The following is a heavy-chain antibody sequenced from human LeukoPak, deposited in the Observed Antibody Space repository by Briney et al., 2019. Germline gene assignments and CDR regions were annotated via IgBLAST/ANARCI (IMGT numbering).Heavy chain of an antibody. D-gene: IGHD3-22*01. CDR3: VKSAKGYYDSTAYYEG. CDR1: GGSISSSSYY. Sequence: PSETLSLTCTVSGGSISSSSYYWGWIRQPPGKGLEWIGSIYYSGSTYYNPSLKSRVTISVDTSKNQFSLKLSSVTAADTAVYYCVKSAKGYYDSTAYYEGWGQGTLVTVSS. V-gene: IGHV4-39*01. J-gene: IGHJ4*02. CDR2: IYYSGST.